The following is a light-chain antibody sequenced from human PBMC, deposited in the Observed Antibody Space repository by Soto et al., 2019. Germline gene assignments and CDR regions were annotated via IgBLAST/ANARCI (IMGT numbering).Light chain of an antibody. CDR3: QHYNDYSRV. CDR1: QSVDSW. Sequence: DIPMTQSPSTLSASIGDRVTITCRASQSVDSWLAWYQQQPGKAPKLLIYKASSLQTGVPSRFSGSGSGTEFTLTISSLQPDDFATYYCQHYNDYSRVFGQGTKVEI. V-gene: IGKV1-5*03. J-gene: IGKJ1*01. CDR2: KAS.